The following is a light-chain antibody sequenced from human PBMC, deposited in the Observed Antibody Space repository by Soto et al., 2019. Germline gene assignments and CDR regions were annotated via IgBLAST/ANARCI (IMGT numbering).Light chain of an antibody. Sequence: IVLTQSPGTLSLSPGERATLSCRASQSFRSNYLAWYQQRPGQAPRLLIYGVSSRASGIPDRFSGSVSGTDFTLTICRLEPEDSAVYYCQQYDRIPGFTFGGGTKVEI. J-gene: IGKJ4*01. CDR1: QSFRSNY. CDR2: GVS. CDR3: QQYDRIPGFT. V-gene: IGKV3-20*01.